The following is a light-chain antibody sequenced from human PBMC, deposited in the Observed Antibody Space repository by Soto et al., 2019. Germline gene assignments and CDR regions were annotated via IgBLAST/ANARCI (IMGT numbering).Light chain of an antibody. Sequence: QSALTQPASVSESPGQSITITCTGTSSDIGGYNFVSWYQQHPAKAPKLMIYDVTNRPSGVSNRFSGSKSGNTAFLTISGLQAEYEADYFCCSYTSSTTYVFGTGTKLTVL. CDR2: DVT. V-gene: IGLV2-14*01. J-gene: IGLJ1*01. CDR3: CSYTSSTTYV. CDR1: SSDIGGYNF.